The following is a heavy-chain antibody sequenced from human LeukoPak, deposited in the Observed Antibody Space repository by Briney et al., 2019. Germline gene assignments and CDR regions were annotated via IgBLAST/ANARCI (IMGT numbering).Heavy chain of an antibody. CDR1: GFRFDNHW. CDR2: IKEDGNEK. Sequence: PGGSLRLSCAASGFRFDNHWMTWVRQAPGKGLEWVANIKEDGNEKYYVDSAKGRFTIPRDNAKNSLYLQMNSLRAEDTAVYYCARGAYSPFDYWGQGTLVTVSS. D-gene: IGHD5-18*01. J-gene: IGHJ4*02. V-gene: IGHV3-7*01. CDR3: ARGAYSPFDY.